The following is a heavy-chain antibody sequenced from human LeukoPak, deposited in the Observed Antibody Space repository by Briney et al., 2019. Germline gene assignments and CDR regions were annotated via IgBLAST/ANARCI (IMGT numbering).Heavy chain of an antibody. CDR1: GGSISSGGYY. CDR3: ARGKVATSSSWTATLYFDY. V-gene: IGHV4-31*03. CDR2: IYYSGST. J-gene: IGHJ4*02. Sequence: SQTLSLTCTVSGGSISSGGYYWSWIRQHPGKGLEWIGYIYYSGSTYHNPSLKSRVTISVDTSKNQFSLKLSSVTAADTAVYYCARGKVATSSSWTATLYFDYWGQGTLVTVSS. D-gene: IGHD6-13*01.